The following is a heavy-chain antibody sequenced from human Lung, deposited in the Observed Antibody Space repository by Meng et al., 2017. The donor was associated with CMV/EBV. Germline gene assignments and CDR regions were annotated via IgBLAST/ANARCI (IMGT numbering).Heavy chain of an antibody. CDR2: ISSSSSTI. V-gene: IGHV3-48*04. D-gene: IGHD4-23*01. Sequence: GESLKISCAASGFTFSSYSMNWVRQAPGKGLEWVSYISSSSSTIYYADSVKGRFTISRDNAKNSLYLQMNSLRAEDTAVYYCARGGVTPSLWGQGTTVTVSS. CDR3: ARGGVTPSL. J-gene: IGHJ6*02. CDR1: GFTFSSYS.